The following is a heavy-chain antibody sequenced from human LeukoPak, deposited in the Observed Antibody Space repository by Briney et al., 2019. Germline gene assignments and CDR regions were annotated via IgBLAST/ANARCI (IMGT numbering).Heavy chain of an antibody. J-gene: IGHJ4*02. D-gene: IGHD5-18*01. CDR3: AKAGTLDTAMMHFDY. CDR2: IRYDGSNK. V-gene: IGHV3-30*02. CDR1: GFTFSSYG. Sequence: PGGSLRLSCAVSGFTFSSYGMHRVRQAPGKGLEWVAFIRYDGSNKYYADSVKGRFTISRDNSKNTLYLQMNSLRAEDTAVYYCAKAGTLDTAMMHFDYWGQGTLVTVSS.